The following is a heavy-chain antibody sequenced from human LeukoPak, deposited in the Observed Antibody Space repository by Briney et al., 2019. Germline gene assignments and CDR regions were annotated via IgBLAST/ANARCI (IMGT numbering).Heavy chain of an antibody. Sequence: GGSLRLSCAASGFTFSSYAMSWVRQAPGKGLEWVSAISGSGGSTYYADSVKGRFTISRDNSKNTLYLQMNSLRAEDTAVYYCAKVSPPVGATTSHYYYYMDGWGKGTTVTIS. CDR3: AKVSPPVGATTSHYYYYMDG. CDR1: GFTFSSYA. J-gene: IGHJ6*03. CDR2: ISGSGGST. D-gene: IGHD1-26*01. V-gene: IGHV3-23*01.